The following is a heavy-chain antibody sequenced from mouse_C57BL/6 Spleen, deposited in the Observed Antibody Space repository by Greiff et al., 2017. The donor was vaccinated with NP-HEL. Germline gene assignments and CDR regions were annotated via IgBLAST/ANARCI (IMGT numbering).Heavy chain of an antibody. J-gene: IGHJ2*01. D-gene: IGHD2-1*01. Sequence: QVQLKQPGAELVRPGTSVKLSCKASGYTFTSYWMHWVKQRPGQGLEWIGVIDPSDSYTNYNQKFKGKATLTVDTSSSTAYMQLSSLTSEDSAVYYCARKLIYGNYEDYWGQGTTLTVSS. CDR1: GYTFTSYW. CDR3: ARKLIYGNYEDY. CDR2: IDPSDSYT. V-gene: IGHV1-59*01.